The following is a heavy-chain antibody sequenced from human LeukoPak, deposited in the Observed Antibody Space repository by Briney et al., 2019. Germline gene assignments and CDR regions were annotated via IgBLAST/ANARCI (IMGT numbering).Heavy chain of an antibody. V-gene: IGHV3-30*02. D-gene: IGHD1-26*01. CDR3: ARVGSGSYLNYYYYMDV. Sequence: GGSLRLSCAASGFTFSSYGMHWVRQAPGKGLEWVTFIRYDGSNKYYADSVKGRFTISRDNSKNTLYLRMNSLRAEDTAVYYCARVGSGSYLNYYYYMDVWGKGTTVTVSS. CDR1: GFTFSSYG. J-gene: IGHJ6*03. CDR2: IRYDGSNK.